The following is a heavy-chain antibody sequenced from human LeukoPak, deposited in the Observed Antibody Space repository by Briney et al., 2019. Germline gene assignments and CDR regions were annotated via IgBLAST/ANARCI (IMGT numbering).Heavy chain of an antibody. J-gene: IGHJ6*02. CDR3: ARDASIAAAYGMDV. CDR1: GYTFTGYF. D-gene: IGHD6-13*01. Sequence: GASVKVSCKASGYTFTGYFIYWVRQAPGQGLEWMGRINPSTGATDYAQKFQGWVTMTRDTSISTAYMELSRLRSDDTAVYYCARDASIAAAYGMDVWGQGTTVTVSS. V-gene: IGHV1-2*04. CDR2: INPSTGAT.